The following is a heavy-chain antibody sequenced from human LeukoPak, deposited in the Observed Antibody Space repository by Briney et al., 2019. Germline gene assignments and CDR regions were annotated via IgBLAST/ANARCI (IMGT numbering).Heavy chain of an antibody. D-gene: IGHD4-17*01. J-gene: IGHJ4*02. CDR3: ARDNYGGYEPHRDY. Sequence: ASVKVSCKASGGTFSSYAISWVRQAPGQGLEWMGRIIPIFGIANYAQKFQGRVTITADNSTSTAYMELSSLRSEDTAVYYCARDNYGGYEPHRDYWGQGTLVTVSS. CDR1: GGTFSSYA. CDR2: IIPIFGIA. V-gene: IGHV1-69*04.